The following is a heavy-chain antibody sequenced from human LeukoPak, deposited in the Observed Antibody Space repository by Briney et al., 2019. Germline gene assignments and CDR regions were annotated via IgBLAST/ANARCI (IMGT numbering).Heavy chain of an antibody. CDR3: ARWMGTWNAFDI. CDR2: IYYTGST. J-gene: IGHJ3*02. V-gene: IGHV4-59*01. CDR1: GDSITNFY. Sequence: PSETLSLTCTVSGDSITNFYWNRIRQPPGKGLEWIGYIYYTGSTTFNPSLKSRVTMSVDTSKNQFSLKLSSVTAADTAVYFCARWMGTWNAFDIWGQGTVVTVSS. D-gene: IGHD1-1*01.